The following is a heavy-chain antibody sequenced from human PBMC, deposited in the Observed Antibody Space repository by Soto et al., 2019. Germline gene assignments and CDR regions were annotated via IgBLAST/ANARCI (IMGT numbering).Heavy chain of an antibody. CDR1: GFTVSSNY. J-gene: IGHJ4*02. Sequence: PGGSLRLSCAASGFTVSSNYMSWVRQAPGKGLEWVSVIYSGGSTYYADSVKGRFTISRHNSKNTLYLQMNSLRAEDTAVYYCAGTMVRGVIIIDYWGQGTLVTVSS. CDR3: AGTMVRGVIIIDY. CDR2: IYSGGST. V-gene: IGHV3-53*04. D-gene: IGHD3-10*01.